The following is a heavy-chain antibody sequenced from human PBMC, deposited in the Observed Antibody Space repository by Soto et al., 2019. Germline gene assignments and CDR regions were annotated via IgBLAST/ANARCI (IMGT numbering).Heavy chain of an antibody. Sequence: QVQLQESGPGLVKPSQTLSLTCTVSGGSIYTGGFYWSWIRQLPGKGLEWLGYSYYTGSTQYTPSLKSRLTISTDTSDNKFSLRLTSVTAADTAVYYCATSLVTSRTRVDYWGQGTLVTVSS. D-gene: IGHD1-26*01. J-gene: IGHJ4*02. V-gene: IGHV4-31*03. CDR3: ATSLVTSRTRVDY. CDR2: SYYTGST. CDR1: GGSIYTGGFY.